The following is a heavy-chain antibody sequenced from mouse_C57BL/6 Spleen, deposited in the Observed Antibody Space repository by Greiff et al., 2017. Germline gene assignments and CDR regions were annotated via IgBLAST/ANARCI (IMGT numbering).Heavy chain of an antibody. CDR2: IDPEDGDT. Sequence: VQLQQSGAELVRPGASVKLSCTASSFNIKDYYMHWVKQRPEQGLEWIGRIDPEDGDTEYAPKFQGKATMTADTSSNTAYLQLSSLTSEDTAVYYCTAGYGNYGVDYWGQGTTLTVSS. J-gene: IGHJ2*01. CDR3: TAGYGNYGVDY. CDR1: SFNIKDYY. V-gene: IGHV14-1*01. D-gene: IGHD2-10*02.